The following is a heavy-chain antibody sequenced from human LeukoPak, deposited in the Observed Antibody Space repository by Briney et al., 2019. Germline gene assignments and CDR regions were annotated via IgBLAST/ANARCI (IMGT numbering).Heavy chain of an antibody. CDR3: ARDPYGSGSYYYGMDV. Sequence: GGSLRLSCAASGFTVSSNYMSWVRQAPGKELEWVSVIYSGGSTYYADSVKGRFTISRDNSKNTLYLQMNSLRAEDTAVYYCARDPYGSGSYYYGMDVWGQGTTVTVSS. CDR2: IYSGGST. J-gene: IGHJ6*02. V-gene: IGHV3-66*01. CDR1: GFTVSSNY. D-gene: IGHD3-10*01.